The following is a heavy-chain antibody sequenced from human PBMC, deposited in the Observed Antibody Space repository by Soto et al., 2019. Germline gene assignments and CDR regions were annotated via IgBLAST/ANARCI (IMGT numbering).Heavy chain of an antibody. J-gene: IGHJ2*01. CDR1: GGSMSSYY. D-gene: IGHD3-22*01. CDR2: VYYSGST. CDR3: ARESRSSRYDSIVHPQSRFLDL. V-gene: IGHV4-59*12. Sequence: SETLSLTCTASGGSMSSYYWNWIRQPPGKGLEWIGNVYYSGSTYYNPSLKSRVTISVDWSKNQFALELSSVTAADTAVYYCARESRSSRYDSIVHPQSRFLDLRGRGTLV.